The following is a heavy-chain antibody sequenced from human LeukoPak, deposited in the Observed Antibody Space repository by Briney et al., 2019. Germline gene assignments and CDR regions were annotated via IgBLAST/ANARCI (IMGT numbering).Heavy chain of an antibody. CDR1: GGSISSSSYY. CDR2: INHSGST. J-gene: IGHJ5*02. CDR3: AREIKRGSGWLNWFDP. V-gene: IGHV4-39*07. D-gene: IGHD6-19*01. Sequence: SETLSLTCTVSGGSISSSSYYWSWIRQPPGKGLEWIGEINHSGSTNYNPSLKSRVTISVDTSKNQFSLKLSSVTAADTAVYYCAREIKRGSGWLNWFDPWGQGTLVTVSS.